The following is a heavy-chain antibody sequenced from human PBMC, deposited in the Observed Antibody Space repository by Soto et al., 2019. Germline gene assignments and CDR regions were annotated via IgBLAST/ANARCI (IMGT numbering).Heavy chain of an antibody. J-gene: IGHJ5*02. CDR3: VRDGTKTLRDWFDP. V-gene: IGHV4-4*07. D-gene: IGHD1-1*01. CDR2: IYATGTT. Sequence: QVQLQESGPGLVKPSETLSLTCTVSGASISGFYWSWIRKSAGKGLEWIGRIYATGTTDYNPSRKSRVMMSVDTSKKQFSLKLRSVTAAEAAVYYCVRDGTKTLRDWFDPWGQGISGTVSS. CDR1: GASISGFY.